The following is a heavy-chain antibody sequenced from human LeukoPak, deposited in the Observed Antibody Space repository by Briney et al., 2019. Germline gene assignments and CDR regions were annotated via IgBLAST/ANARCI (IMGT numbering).Heavy chain of an antibody. CDR3: ARGLRWRWLQSYFDY. D-gene: IGHD5-24*01. J-gene: IGHJ4*02. V-gene: IGHV1-8*01. CDR1: VYTFTSYD. Sequence: ASVNVSYKASVYTFTSYDINWVRQATGQGLEGMGWMNPNSGDTGYAQKFQGRVTMTRNTSISTAYMELSSLRSEDTAVYYCARGLRWRWLQSYFDYWGQGTLVTVSS. CDR2: MNPNSGDT.